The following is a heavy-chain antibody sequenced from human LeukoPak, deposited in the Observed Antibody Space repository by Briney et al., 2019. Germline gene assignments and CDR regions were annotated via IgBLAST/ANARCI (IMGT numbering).Heavy chain of an antibody. CDR1: GGSVSSGSYY. V-gene: IGHV4-61*01. CDR3: ARDKDAFDI. CDR2: IYYSGST. Sequence: SETLSLTCTVSGGSVSSGSYYWNWIRQPPGKGLEWIGYIYYSGSTNYNLSLKSRATISVDTSKNQFSLKLSSVTAADTAVYYCARDKDAFDIWGQGTMVTVSS. J-gene: IGHJ3*02.